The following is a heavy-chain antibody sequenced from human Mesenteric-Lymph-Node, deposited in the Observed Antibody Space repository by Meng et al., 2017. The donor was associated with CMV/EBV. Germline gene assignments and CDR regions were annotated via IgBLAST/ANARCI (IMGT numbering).Heavy chain of an antibody. CDR1: GYTFTSYY. CDR2: INPSGGST. D-gene: IGHD6-13*01. J-gene: IGHJ6*02. CDR3: AREPAAAGHSYHGMDV. Sequence: ASVKVSCKASGYTFTSYYTHWVRQAPGQGLEWMGIINPSGGSTSYAQKFQGRVTMTRDTSTSTVYMELSSLRSEDTAVYYCAREPAAAGHSYHGMDVWGQGTTVTVSS. V-gene: IGHV1-46*01.